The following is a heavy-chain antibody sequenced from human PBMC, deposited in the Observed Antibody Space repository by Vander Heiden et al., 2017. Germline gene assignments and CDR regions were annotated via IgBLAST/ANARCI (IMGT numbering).Heavy chain of an antibody. V-gene: IGHV3-23*01. D-gene: IGHD4-17*01. CDR1: GFTFSSYA. CDR3: AKAAYGDYGFDY. J-gene: IGHJ4*02. CDR2: ISGSGGST. Sequence: EVQLLESGGGLVQPGGSLSLSCAASGFTFSSYAMSWVRQAPGKGLEWVSAISGSGGSTYYADAVKGRFTISRDNSKNTLYLQMNSLRAEDTAVYYCAKAAYGDYGFDYWGQGTLVTVSS.